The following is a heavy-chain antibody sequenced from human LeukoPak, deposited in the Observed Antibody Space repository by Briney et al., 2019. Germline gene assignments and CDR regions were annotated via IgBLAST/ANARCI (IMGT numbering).Heavy chain of an antibody. CDR3: ARVVRYSSGWYVDY. D-gene: IGHD6-19*01. CDR2: ISWNGGNI. V-gene: IGHV3-9*01. J-gene: IGHJ4*02. Sequence: GGSLRLSCAASGFTFDDYAMHWVRLAPGKGLEWVSGISWNGGNIDYADSVKGRFTISRDNAKNSLYLQMSSLRAEDTAVYYCARVVRYSSGWYVDYWGQGTLVTVSS. CDR1: GFTFDDYA.